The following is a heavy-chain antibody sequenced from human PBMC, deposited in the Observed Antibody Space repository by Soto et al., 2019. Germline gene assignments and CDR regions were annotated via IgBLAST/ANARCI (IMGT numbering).Heavy chain of an antibody. V-gene: IGHV3-33*01. Sequence: QVQLVESGGGVVQPGRSLRLSCAASGFTFSSYGMHWVRQAPGKGLEWVAVIWYDGSSKYYADSVKGRFTISRDNSKNTLYLQMNSLRAEDTAVYYCARDAALLSGGHYFDYWGQGTLVTVSS. D-gene: IGHD3-10*01. CDR2: IWYDGSSK. CDR3: ARDAALLSGGHYFDY. CDR1: GFTFSSYG. J-gene: IGHJ4*02.